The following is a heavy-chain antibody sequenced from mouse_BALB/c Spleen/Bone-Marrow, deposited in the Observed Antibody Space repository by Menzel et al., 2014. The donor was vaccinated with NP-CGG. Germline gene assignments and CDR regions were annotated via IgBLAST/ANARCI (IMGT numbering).Heavy chain of an antibody. J-gene: IGHJ3*01. V-gene: IGHV1-7*01. CDR1: GYTFTSYW. D-gene: IGHD3-2*01. CDR2: INPSTGYT. CDR3: ARRGDSSGYPFAY. Sequence: QVQLQQSGAELAKPGASVKMSCKASGYTFTSYWMHWVKQRPGQGLEWIVYINPSTGYTEHNQRFKDRATLTADKSSSTAYMQLSSLTSEDSAVYYCARRGDSSGYPFAYWGQGTLVTVSA.